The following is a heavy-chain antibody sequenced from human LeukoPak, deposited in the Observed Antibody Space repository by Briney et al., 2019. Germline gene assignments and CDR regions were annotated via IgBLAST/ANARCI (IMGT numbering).Heavy chain of an antibody. CDR2: INPSGGST. D-gene: IGHD1-26*01. CDR1: GYTFTSYY. Sequence: ASVKVSCKASGYTFTSYYMHWVRQAPGQGLEWMGIINPSGGSTSYAQKFQGRVTMTRDMSTSTVYMELSSLRSEDTAVYYCARDYIIVGATSGLDYWGQGTLVTVSS. J-gene: IGHJ4*02. CDR3: ARDYIIVGATSGLDY. V-gene: IGHV1-46*01.